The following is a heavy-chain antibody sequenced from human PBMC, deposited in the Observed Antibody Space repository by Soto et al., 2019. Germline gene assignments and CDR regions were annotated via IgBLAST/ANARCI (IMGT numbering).Heavy chain of an antibody. CDR1: GFTFSSYT. V-gene: IGHV3-21*01. CDR3: ARDISEGFF. D-gene: IGHD3-10*01. CDR2: ITSSSNNI. Sequence: GGSLRLSCAASGFTFSSYTMNWVRQAPGKGLEWVSSITSSSNNIYYADSLKGRFTISRDNAKNSLYLQMNGLRAEDTAVYYCARDISEGFFWGQGTLVTVSS. J-gene: IGHJ4*02.